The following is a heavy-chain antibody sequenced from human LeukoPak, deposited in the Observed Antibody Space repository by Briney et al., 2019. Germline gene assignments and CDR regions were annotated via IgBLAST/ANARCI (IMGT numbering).Heavy chain of an antibody. D-gene: IGHD5-12*01. CDR3: ARGPTAIGGYSGPFDY. Sequence: SETLSLTCTVSGGSISSSSYYWGWIRQPPGKGLEWIGSIYYSGSTYYNPSLKSRVTISVDTSKNQFSPKLSSVTAADTAVYYCARGPTAIGGYSGPFDYWGQGTLVTVSS. CDR2: IYYSGST. CDR1: GGSISSSSYY. J-gene: IGHJ4*02. V-gene: IGHV4-39*07.